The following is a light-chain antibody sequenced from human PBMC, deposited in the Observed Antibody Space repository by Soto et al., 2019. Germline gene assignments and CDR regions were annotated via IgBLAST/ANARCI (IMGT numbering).Light chain of an antibody. J-gene: IGKJ4*01. Sequence: EIVMTQSPATLSVSPGESATLSCRASQSVRSYLAWYQQKPGQAPRLLIYGASNRATGIPARFSGSGSGTEFTLTISNLQSEDFAVYYCQQHDNWPPVTFGGGTMVESK. V-gene: IGKV3-15*01. CDR2: GAS. CDR1: QSVRSY. CDR3: QQHDNWPPVT.